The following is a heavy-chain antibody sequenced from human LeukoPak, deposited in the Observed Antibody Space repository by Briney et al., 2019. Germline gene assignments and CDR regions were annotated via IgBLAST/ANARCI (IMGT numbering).Heavy chain of an antibody. D-gene: IGHD6-13*01. V-gene: IGHV3-30-3*01. CDR1: GFTFSSYA. Sequence: QSGGSLRLSCAASGFTFSSYAMHWVRQAPGKGLEWVAVMSYDGSNKYYADSVKGRFTISRDNSKNTLYLQMNSLRAEDTAVYYCAKERAAAVEGYFDYWGQGTLVTVSS. CDR2: MSYDGSNK. CDR3: AKERAAAVEGYFDY. J-gene: IGHJ4*02.